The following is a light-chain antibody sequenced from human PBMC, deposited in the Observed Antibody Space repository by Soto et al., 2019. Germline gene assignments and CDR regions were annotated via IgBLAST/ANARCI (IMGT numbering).Light chain of an antibody. CDR3: MRALHSG. J-gene: IGKJ5*01. CDR2: LGS. V-gene: IGKV2-28*01. Sequence: DIVMTQSPLSLPVTPGEPASISCRSSQSLLHSNGYNYLDWYLQKPGQSPQLLIYLGSNRASGVPDRFSGSGSGTDFTLKISRVEAGHVGVYYGMRALHSGFGQGTRLEIK. CDR1: QSLLHSNGYNY.